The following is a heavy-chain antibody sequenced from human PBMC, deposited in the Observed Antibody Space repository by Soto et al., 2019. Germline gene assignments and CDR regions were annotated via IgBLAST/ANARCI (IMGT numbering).Heavy chain of an antibody. D-gene: IGHD2-21*02. J-gene: IGHJ5*02. CDR3: ARDMSGCSSSDCYLSGWFDP. V-gene: IGHV4-34*01. CDR1: GGSFSGYY. Sequence: PSETLSLTCAVYGGSFSGYYWSWIRQPPGKGLEWVGEINHSGSTNYNPSLKSRVTISVDTSKNQFSLKLSSVTAADTAVYYCARDMSGCSSSDCYLSGWFDPWGPGTLVTVSS. CDR2: INHSGST.